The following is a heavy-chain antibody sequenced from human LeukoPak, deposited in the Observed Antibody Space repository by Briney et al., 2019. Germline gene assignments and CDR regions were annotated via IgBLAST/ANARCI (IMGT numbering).Heavy chain of an antibody. CDR3: AKDQRRGYSYGFDY. J-gene: IGHJ4*02. CDR2: IWYDGSNK. V-gene: IGHV3-33*06. D-gene: IGHD5-18*01. CDR1: GFTFSSYG. Sequence: PGRSLRLSCAASGFTFSSYGMHWVRQAPGKGLEWVAVIWYDGSNKYYADSVKGRLTISRDNSKNTLYLQMNSLRADDTAVYYCAKDQRRGYSYGFDYWGQGTLVTVSS.